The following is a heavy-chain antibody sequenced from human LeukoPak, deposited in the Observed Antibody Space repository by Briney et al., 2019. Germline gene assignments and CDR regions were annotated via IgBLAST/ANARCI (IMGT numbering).Heavy chain of an antibody. J-gene: IGHJ6*02. D-gene: IGHD5-18*01. V-gene: IGHV3-7*01. CDR3: ARDQQIQLWTLGTYYYYGMDV. CDR2: IKQDGSEK. Sequence: GGSLRLSCAASGFTFSIYWMSWVRQAPGKGLEWVANIKQDGSEKYYVDSVKGRFTISRDNAKNSLYLQMNSLRAEDTAVYYCARDQQIQLWTLGTYYYYGMDVWGQGTTVTVSS. CDR1: GFTFSIYW.